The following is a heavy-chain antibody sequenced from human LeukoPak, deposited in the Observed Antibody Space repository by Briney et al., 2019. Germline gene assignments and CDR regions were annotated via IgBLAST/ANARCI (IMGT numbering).Heavy chain of an antibody. CDR2: IFYTGST. CDR1: GDSINNYY. D-gene: IGHD5-12*01. V-gene: IGHV4-59*12. Sequence: PSETLSLTCSVSGDSINNYYWSWIRQPPGKGPEWIGCIFYTGSTNYNPSLKSRVAMSVDTSKNQFSLKLSSVTAADTAVYYCAREYSGYDFGIYWGQGILVTVSS. J-gene: IGHJ4*02. CDR3: AREYSGYDFGIY.